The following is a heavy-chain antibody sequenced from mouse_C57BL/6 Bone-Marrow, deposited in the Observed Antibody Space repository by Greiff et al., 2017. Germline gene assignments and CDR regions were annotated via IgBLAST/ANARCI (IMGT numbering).Heavy chain of an antibody. Sequence: QVTLKESGPGILQSSQTLSLSCSFSGFSLSTSGMGVSWIRQPAGEGLVWLAHIYWDDDKRYNPFLKSRLTISKDTSRNQGFRKITSVDTADTATYYCARRAWGYGWVAYWGQGTLVTVSA. CDR1: GFSLSTSGMG. J-gene: IGHJ3*01. CDR3: ARRAWGYGWVAY. CDR2: IYWDDDK. V-gene: IGHV8-12*01. D-gene: IGHD2-2*01.